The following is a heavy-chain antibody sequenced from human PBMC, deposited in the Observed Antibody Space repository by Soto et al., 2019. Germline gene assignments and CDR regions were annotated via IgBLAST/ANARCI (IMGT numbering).Heavy chain of an antibody. CDR1: GYSFTSYW. J-gene: IGHJ6*02. CDR3: ARHKDSNPWGYYYGMDV. CDR2: IDPSDSYT. V-gene: IGHV5-10-1*01. Sequence: PGESLKISCKGSGYSFTSYWISWVRQMPGKGLEWMGRIDPSDSYTNYSPSFQGHVTISADKSISTAYLQWSSLKASDTAMYYCARHKDSNPWGYYYGMDVWGQGTTVTVSS. D-gene: IGHD4-4*01.